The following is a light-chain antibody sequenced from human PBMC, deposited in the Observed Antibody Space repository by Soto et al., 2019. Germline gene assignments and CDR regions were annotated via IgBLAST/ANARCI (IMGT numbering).Light chain of an antibody. V-gene: IGKV1-5*03. CDR2: KAS. CDR1: QSISSW. J-gene: IGKJ4*01. CDR3: QQYNSYPLT. Sequence: DIQLTQSPSTLSASAGDKCTITGRASQSISSWLAWYQQKPGKAPKLLIYKASSLESGVPSRFSGSGSGTEFTLTISSLQPDDVATYYCQQYNSYPLTLGGGTKVDIK.